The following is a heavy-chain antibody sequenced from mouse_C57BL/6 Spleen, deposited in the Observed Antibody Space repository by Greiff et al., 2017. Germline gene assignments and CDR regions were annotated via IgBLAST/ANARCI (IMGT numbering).Heavy chain of an antibody. CDR3: ASGDYYGDYYAMDY. V-gene: IGHV1-39*01. CDR2: INPNYGTT. CDR1: GYSFTDYN. D-gene: IGHD1-1*01. J-gene: IGHJ4*01. Sequence: LQQSGPELVKPGASVKISCKASGYSFTDYNMNWVKQSNGKSLEWIGVINPNYGTTSYNQKFKGKATLTVDQSSSTTYMQLNSLTSEDSAVYYCASGDYYGDYYAMDYWGQGTSVTVSS.